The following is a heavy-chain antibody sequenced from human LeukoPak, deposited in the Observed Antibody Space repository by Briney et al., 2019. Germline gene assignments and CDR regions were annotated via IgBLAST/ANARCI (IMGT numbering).Heavy chain of an antibody. V-gene: IGHV4-39*01. CDR2: MSSSGST. Sequence: PSEALSLTCIVSGGSISSSDYYWGWIRLPPGKGLEWIGSMSSSGSTYYNPSLKGRVTMSVDTSSNQFSLKLNSVTAADTAVYYCARRRRNYAVDSWGQGTLVFVSS. CDR3: ARRRRNYAVDS. D-gene: IGHD2-2*01. J-gene: IGHJ5*01. CDR1: GGSISSSDYY.